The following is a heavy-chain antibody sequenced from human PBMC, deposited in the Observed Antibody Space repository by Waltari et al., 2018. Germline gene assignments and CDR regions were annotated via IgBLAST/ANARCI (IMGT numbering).Heavy chain of an antibody. Sequence: QLQLQESGPGLVQHSGTLSLTCAVSGDSASNPYLWNWVRQPPGKGLEWIGQVHGSTGRTNYNPSFASRVTVSLDTYNNQFSLKLTYATAADPAVYYCARDRGRGLYLDTWGPGTLVTVSP. D-gene: IGHD2-15*01. J-gene: IGHJ4*02. V-gene: IGHV4-4*02. CDR1: GDSASNPYL. CDR2: VHGSTGRT. CDR3: ARDRGRGLYLDT.